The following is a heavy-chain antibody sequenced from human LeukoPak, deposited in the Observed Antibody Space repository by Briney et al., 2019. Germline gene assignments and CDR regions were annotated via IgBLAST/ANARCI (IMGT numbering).Heavy chain of an antibody. V-gene: IGHV3-23*01. CDR2: ISGSGDSP. Sequence: GGSLRLSCAASGFTFSTYAMSWVRQAPGKGLEWVSSISGSGDSPYYANSVKGRLTMSRDNSKNTLYLLMNSLRAEDTAVYYCAKNRGASGYSDSHYWGQGTLVTVSS. CDR1: GFTFSTYA. CDR3: AKNRGASGYSDSHY. J-gene: IGHJ4*02. D-gene: IGHD3-22*01.